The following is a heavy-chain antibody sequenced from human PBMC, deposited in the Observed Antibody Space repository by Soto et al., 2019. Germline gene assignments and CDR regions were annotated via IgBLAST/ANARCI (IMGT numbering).Heavy chain of an antibody. Sequence: QVQLVESGGGLVKPGGSLRLSCAASGFTFSDYYMSWIRQAPGKGLEWVSYISSSGSTIYYADSVKGRFTISRDNAKNSLYLQMNSLRAEDTAVYYCARFWADGSGSYPTADWYGMDVWGQGTTVTVSS. D-gene: IGHD3-10*01. V-gene: IGHV3-11*01. CDR1: GFTFSDYY. CDR3: ARFWADGSGSYPTADWYGMDV. CDR2: ISSSGSTI. J-gene: IGHJ6*02.